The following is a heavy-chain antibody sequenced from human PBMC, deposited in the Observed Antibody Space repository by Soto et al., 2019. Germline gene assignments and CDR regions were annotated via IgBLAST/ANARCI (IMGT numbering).Heavy chain of an antibody. D-gene: IGHD5-18*01. CDR3: AKDLSGTAMVHYPIFDAFDI. CDR2: ISYDGSNK. CDR1: GFTFSSYG. V-gene: IGHV3-30*18. Sequence: GGSLRLSCAASGFTFSSYGMHWVRQAPGKGLEWVAVISYDGSNKYYADSVKGRFTISRDNSKNTLYLQMNSLRAEDTAVYYCAKDLSGTAMVHYPIFDAFDIWGQGTMVTVSS. J-gene: IGHJ3*02.